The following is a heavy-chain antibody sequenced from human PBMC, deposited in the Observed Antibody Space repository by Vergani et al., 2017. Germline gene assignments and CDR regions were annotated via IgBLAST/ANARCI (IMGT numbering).Heavy chain of an antibody. V-gene: IGHV3-9*01. CDR3: ATFTRGIAARPLDY. CDR2: ISWNSDSI. CDR1: GFTFDDYA. J-gene: IGHJ4*02. Sequence: EVQLVESGGGLVQPGRSLRLSCAASGFTFDDYAMHWVRQAPGKGLEWVSGISWNSDSIGYADSVKGRFTISRDNDKNTLYLQMNSPRAEDTAVYYCATFTRGIAARPLDYWGQGTLVTVSS. D-gene: IGHD6-6*01.